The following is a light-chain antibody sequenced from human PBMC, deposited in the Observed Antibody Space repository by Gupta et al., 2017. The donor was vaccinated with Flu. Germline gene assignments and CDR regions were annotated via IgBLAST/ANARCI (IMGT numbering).Light chain of an antibody. Sequence: SYELTQPLSVSVALGQTARITCGGNNIGSKHVHWYQQKPGQAPVLVIYRDSNRPSGIPERFSGSNSGNTATLTISRAQAGDEADFYCQVWDSSTGVFGGGTKLTVL. CDR2: RDS. CDR3: QVWDSSTGV. J-gene: IGLJ3*02. CDR1: NIGSKH. V-gene: IGLV3-9*01.